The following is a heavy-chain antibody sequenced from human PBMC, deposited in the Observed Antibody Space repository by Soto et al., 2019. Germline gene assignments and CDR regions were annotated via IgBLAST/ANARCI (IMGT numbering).Heavy chain of an antibody. CDR2: ISGSGGST. CDR1: GFTFSSYA. J-gene: IGHJ4*02. Sequence: AGGSLRLSCAASGFTFSSYAMSWVRQAPGKGLEWVSAISGSGGSTYYADSVKGRFTISRDNSKNTLYLQMNSLRAEDTAVYYCAKDPSNISQYVRIAAAGTEPHGDYWGQGTLVTVSS. V-gene: IGHV3-23*01. D-gene: IGHD6-13*01. CDR3: AKDPSNISQYVRIAAAGTEPHGDY.